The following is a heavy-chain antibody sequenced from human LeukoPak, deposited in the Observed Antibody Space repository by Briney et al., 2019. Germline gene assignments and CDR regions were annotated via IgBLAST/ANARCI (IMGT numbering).Heavy chain of an antibody. CDR2: ISAYNGNT. Sequence: GASVKVSCKASGYSFTSYGISWVRQAPGQGLDWMGWISAYNGNTNYAQKLQGRVTMTTDTSTSTAYMELRSLRSDDTAVYYCARTALKNWNSVGDPWGQGTLVTVSS. V-gene: IGHV1-18*01. CDR3: ARTALKNWNSVGDP. CDR1: GYSFTSYG. J-gene: IGHJ5*02. D-gene: IGHD1-7*01.